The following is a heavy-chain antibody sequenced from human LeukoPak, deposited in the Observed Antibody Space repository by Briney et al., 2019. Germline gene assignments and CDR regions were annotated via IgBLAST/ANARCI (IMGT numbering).Heavy chain of an antibody. V-gene: IGHV1-18*01. Sequence: GASVKVSCKASGYTFTSYGISWVRQAPGQGLEWMGWISAYNGNTNYAQKLQGRVTMTTDTSTSTAYMELRSLRSDDTAVYYYARDRVTMVRSYYMDVWGKGTTVTISS. CDR1: GYTFTSYG. CDR3: ARDRVTMVRSYYMDV. J-gene: IGHJ6*03. D-gene: IGHD3-10*01. CDR2: ISAYNGNT.